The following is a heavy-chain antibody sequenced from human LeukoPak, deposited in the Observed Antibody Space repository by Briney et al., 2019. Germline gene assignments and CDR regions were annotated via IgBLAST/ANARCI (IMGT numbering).Heavy chain of an antibody. CDR2: IRTTAEGAKYA. Sequence: GGALRLSCATSGFSFTDYPMNWVRQAPGKGLEWISNIRTTAEGAKYAYYADSVKGRVTISRDDGKNTLYLHMNSLRDDDTAVYYGATDQRYAFDYWGQGILVTVSS. V-gene: IGHV3-48*02. J-gene: IGHJ4*02. D-gene: IGHD3-9*01. CDR3: ATDQRYAFDY. CDR1: GFSFTDYP.